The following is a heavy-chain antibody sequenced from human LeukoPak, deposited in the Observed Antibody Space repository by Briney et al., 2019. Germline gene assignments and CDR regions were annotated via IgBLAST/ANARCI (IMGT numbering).Heavy chain of an antibody. V-gene: IGHV1-2*02. Sequence: ASVKVSCKASGYTFTGYYMHWVRQAPGQGLEWMGWINPNSGGTNYAQKFQGRVTMTRDTSISTAYMELSRLRSDDTAVYYCARGDPGLALLDDAFDVWGQGTVVTVSS. CDR3: ARGDPGLALLDDAFDV. J-gene: IGHJ3*01. CDR1: GYTFTGYY. CDR2: INPNSGGT. D-gene: IGHD3-16*01.